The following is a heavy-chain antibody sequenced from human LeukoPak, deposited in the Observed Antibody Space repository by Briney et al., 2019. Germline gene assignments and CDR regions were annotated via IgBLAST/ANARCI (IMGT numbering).Heavy chain of an antibody. V-gene: IGHV1-8*01. CDR1: ASTFISYD. CDR2: MDPSTGNT. D-gene: IGHD6-25*01. Sequence: ASVRVSCKASASTFISYDINWVRQATGQGLEWMGWMDPSTGNTGCAQKFQGRVTMTRNTSITIAYMELSSLTSEDTAVYYCTRATRGTSYYDFWGQGTLVLVSS. J-gene: IGHJ4*01. CDR3: TRATRGTSYYDF.